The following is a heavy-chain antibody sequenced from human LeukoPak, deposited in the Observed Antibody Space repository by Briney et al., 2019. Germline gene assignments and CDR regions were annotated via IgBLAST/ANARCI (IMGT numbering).Heavy chain of an antibody. D-gene: IGHD6-19*01. V-gene: IGHV3-53*01. CDR1: GFTISSYN. Sequence: GGSLRLSCAASGFTISSYNMYWVRQARGRGLEWVSVIYSGGTTYYADSVKGQFTISRDNSKNTLYLQMNSLRADDAAVYYCARDGASGWSYVYWGQGTLVTVSS. J-gene: IGHJ4*02. CDR2: IYSGGTT. CDR3: ARDGASGWSYVY.